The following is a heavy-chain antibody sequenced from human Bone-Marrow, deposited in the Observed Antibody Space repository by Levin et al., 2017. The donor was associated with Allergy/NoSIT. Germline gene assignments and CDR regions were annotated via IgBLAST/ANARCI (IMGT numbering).Heavy chain of an antibody. CDR1: GGTFSSYA. CDR3: ARAQREYYDFWSGYPEHYYYYYYMDV. D-gene: IGHD3-3*01. Sequence: GASVKVSCKASGGTFSSYAISWVRQAPGQGLEWMGGIIPIFGTANYAQKFQGRVTITADKSTSTAYMELSSLRSEDTAVYYCARAQREYYDFWSGYPEHYYYYYYMDVWGKGTTVTVSS. CDR2: IIPIFGTA. V-gene: IGHV1-69*06. J-gene: IGHJ6*03.